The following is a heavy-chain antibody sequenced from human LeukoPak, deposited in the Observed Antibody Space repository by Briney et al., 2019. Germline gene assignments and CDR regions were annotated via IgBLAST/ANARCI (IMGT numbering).Heavy chain of an antibody. CDR1: GGSFRGYY. Sequence: SETLSLTCAVYGGSFRGYYWSWIRQPPGKGLEWIGEINHSGSTNYNPSLKSRVTISVDTSKNQFSLKLSSVTAADTAVYYCAGGITGTTGFDYWGQGTLVTVSS. V-gene: IGHV4-34*01. CDR3: AGGITGTTGFDY. J-gene: IGHJ4*02. CDR2: INHSGST. D-gene: IGHD1-7*01.